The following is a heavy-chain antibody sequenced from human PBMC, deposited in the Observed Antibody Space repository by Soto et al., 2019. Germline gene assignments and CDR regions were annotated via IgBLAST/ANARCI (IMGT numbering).Heavy chain of an antibody. CDR2: IYSGGST. CDR3: AKSGGNGWFADAFDV. Sequence: PGGSLRLSCAGSGFIVSSYYMSWVRQAPGKGLEWISVIYSGGSTYYADSVKGRFTISRDNSENTRYLQLNSLRAEDTAVYYCAKSGGNGWFADAFDVWGQGTMVTVS. D-gene: IGHD6-19*01. V-gene: IGHV3-53*01. CDR1: GFIVSSYY. J-gene: IGHJ3*01.